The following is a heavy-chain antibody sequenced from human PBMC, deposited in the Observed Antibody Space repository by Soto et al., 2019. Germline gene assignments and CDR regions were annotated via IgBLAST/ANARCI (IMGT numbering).Heavy chain of an antibody. CDR3: AETYSSGLGV. J-gene: IGHJ3*01. V-gene: IGHV1-18*01. D-gene: IGHD6-19*01. CDR2: ISAYNGNT. CDR1: GSTFTSLG. Sequence: KRSSDLSGSTFTSLGISWVRQAPGQGLEWMGWISAYNGNTNYAQKLQGRVTITRDTSASTAYMELSSLRSEDTAVYYCAETYSSGLGVWGQGTMVTVSS.